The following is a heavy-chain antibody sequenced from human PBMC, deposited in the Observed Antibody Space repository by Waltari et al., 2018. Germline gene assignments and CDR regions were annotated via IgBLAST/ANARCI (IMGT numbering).Heavy chain of an antibody. CDR2: IDSGGSK. D-gene: IGHD3-10*01. Sequence: EVRLVDSGGGLVQPGGSLRLSCAASGFTVSWNYMSWVRQAPGKGLGWVSVIDSGGSKYYADSVKGRFTISRDTSKNTVYLQMNSLRTEDTAVYYCARDPRGLDGMDVWGQGTTVTVSS. CDR1: GFTVSWNY. J-gene: IGHJ6*02. CDR3: ARDPRGLDGMDV. V-gene: IGHV3-53*01.